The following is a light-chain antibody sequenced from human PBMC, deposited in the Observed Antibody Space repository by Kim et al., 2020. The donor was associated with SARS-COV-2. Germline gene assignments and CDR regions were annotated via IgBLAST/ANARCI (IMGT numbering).Light chain of an antibody. J-gene: IGKJ5*01. CDR1: QDIRND. Sequence: AAVGDRVTITCRESQDIRNDLGWYQQNPGRATKRLIYGASSLQSGVPSRFSGSGSGTEFTLTISSLQPEDFATYFCLQHNTYPITFGQGTRLEIK. CDR3: LQHNTYPIT. V-gene: IGKV1-17*01. CDR2: GAS.